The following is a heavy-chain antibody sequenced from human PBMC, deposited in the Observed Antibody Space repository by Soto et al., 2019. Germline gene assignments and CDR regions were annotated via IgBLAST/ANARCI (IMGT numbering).Heavy chain of an antibody. CDR3: AKPLYCSSTSCYEFDY. D-gene: IGHD2-2*01. J-gene: IGHJ4*02. Sequence: GGSLRLSCAASGFTFSSYAMSWVRQAPGKGLEWVSAISGSGGSTYYADSVKGLFTISRDNSKNTLYLQMNSLRAEDTAVYYCAKPLYCSSTSCYEFDYWGQGTLVTVSS. CDR1: GFTFSSYA. V-gene: IGHV3-23*01. CDR2: ISGSGGST.